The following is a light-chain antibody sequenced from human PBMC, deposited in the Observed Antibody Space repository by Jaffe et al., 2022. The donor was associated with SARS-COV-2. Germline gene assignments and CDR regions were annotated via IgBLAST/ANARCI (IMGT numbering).Light chain of an antibody. V-gene: IGLV2-8*01. CDR3: SSYAGSNNDVV. J-gene: IGLJ2*01. CDR1: SSDVGGYNY. Sequence: QSALTQPPSASGSPGQSVSISCTGTSSDVGGYNYVSWYQQHPGKAPKLIIYEVNKRPSGVPDRFSGSKSGNTASLTVSGLQLEDEADYYCSSYAGSNNDVVFGGGTKLTVL. CDR2: EVN.